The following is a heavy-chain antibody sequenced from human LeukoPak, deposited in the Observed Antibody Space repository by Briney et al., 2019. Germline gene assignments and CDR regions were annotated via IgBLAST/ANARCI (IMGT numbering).Heavy chain of an antibody. Sequence: GGSLRLSCAASGFTFNSYSMNWVRRAPGKGLEWVSYISSGSRNIYYADSVKGRFTISRDNAKNSMYLQMNSLRAEDTAVYYCARDFYDSSGYSHGYWGQGTLVTVSS. D-gene: IGHD3-22*01. CDR1: GFTFNSYS. CDR2: ISSGSRNI. CDR3: ARDFYDSSGYSHGY. J-gene: IGHJ4*02. V-gene: IGHV3-48*01.